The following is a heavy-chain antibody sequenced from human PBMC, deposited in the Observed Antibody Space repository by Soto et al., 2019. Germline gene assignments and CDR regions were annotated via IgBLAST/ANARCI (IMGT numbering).Heavy chain of an antibody. D-gene: IGHD6-13*01. Sequence: PGEPLKISCKGSGYSFPSYWIAWVRQMPGKGLEWMGIIDPGDSDTRYSPSFQGQVTISADKSISTAYLQWSSLKASDSAMYSCARQLTAAADIDNWGQGTPVT. J-gene: IGHJ4*02. CDR3: ARQLTAAADIDN. CDR1: GYSFPSYW. V-gene: IGHV5-51*01. CDR2: IDPGDSDT.